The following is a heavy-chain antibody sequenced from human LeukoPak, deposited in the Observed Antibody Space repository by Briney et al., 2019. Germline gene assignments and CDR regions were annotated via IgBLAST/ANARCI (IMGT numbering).Heavy chain of an antibody. J-gene: IGHJ4*02. V-gene: IGHV4-34*01. CDR3: ARRSQQRNFDY. CDR2: INHSGST. D-gene: IGHD1/OR15-1a*01. CDR1: GGSFSGYY. Sequence: PSETLSLTCAVYGGSFSGYYWSWIRQAPGKGLEWIGEINHSGSTNYNPSLKSRVTISVDTSKNQFSLKLSSVTAADTAVYYCARRSQQRNFDYWGQGTLVTVS.